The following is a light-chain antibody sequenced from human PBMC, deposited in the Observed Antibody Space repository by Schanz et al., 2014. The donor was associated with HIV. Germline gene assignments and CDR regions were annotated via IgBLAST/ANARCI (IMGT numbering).Light chain of an antibody. CDR1: QRLSSSY. Sequence: EIVLTQSPGSLSLSPGGRATLSCGASQRLSSSYLAWYQQKRDQPPRLVIYATSTRAAGIPDRFSGTGSGTDFTLTISRLEPEDFAVYYCQYYGSPPWTFGQGTKVEVK. J-gene: IGKJ1*01. CDR2: ATS. V-gene: IGKV3-20*01. CDR3: QYYGSPPWT.